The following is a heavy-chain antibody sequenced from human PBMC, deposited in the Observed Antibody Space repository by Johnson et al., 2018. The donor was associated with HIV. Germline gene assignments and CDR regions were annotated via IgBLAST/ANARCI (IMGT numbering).Heavy chain of an antibody. J-gene: IGHJ3*02. D-gene: IGHD3-10*01. V-gene: IGHV3-35*01. CDR2: VSWNGSST. CDR3: AKDRVRDAFDI. Sequence: VQLVESGGGLVQPGGSLRLSCAASGFTFSNSDMNWVHQAPGKGLEWVWVVSWNGSSTHYADSVKGRFIISRDNSRNTLYLQTNSLRAEDTAVYYCAKDRVRDAFDIWGQGTMVTVSS. CDR1: GFTFSNSD.